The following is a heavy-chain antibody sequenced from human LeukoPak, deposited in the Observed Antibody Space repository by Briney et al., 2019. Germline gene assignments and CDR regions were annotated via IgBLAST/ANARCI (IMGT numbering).Heavy chain of an antibody. D-gene: IGHD4-17*01. CDR3: ASLRTVSHYYGMDV. J-gene: IGHJ6*04. CDR2: ISSSSSYI. CDR1: GFTISSYS. V-gene: IGHV3-21*01. Sequence: GGSLRLSCAASGFTISSYSMNWVRQAPGKGLEWVSSISSSSSYIYYADSVKGRFTISRDNAKNSLYLQMNSLRAEDTAVYYCASLRTVSHYYGMDVWGKGTTVTVSS.